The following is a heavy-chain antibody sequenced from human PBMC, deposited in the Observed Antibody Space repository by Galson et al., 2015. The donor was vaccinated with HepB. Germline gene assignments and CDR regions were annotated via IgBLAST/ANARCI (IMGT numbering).Heavy chain of an antibody. CDR2: INPNSDGT. CDR3: ARYCGGGSCNMYFDL. Sequence: SVKVSCKASGYTFTGFYLHWVRQAPGQGLEWMGWINPNSDGTKYAQKFQGRFNLTRDTSINTAYMELTRLTSDDTAVYYCARYCGGGSCNMYFDLWGRGTQVIVSS. CDR1: GYTFTGFY. D-gene: IGHD2-15*01. V-gene: IGHV1-2*02. J-gene: IGHJ2*01.